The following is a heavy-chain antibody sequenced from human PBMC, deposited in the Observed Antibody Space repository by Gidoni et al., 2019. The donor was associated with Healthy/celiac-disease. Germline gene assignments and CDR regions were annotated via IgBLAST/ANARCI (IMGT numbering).Heavy chain of an antibody. V-gene: IGHV4-34*01. CDR3: AREWRPMVRGPRNWFDP. CDR1: GGSFSGYY. Sequence: QVQLQQWGAGLLKPSETLSLTCAVYGGSFSGYYWSWIRQPPGKGLEGIGEINHSGSTNYNPSLKSRVTISVDTSKNQFSLKLSSVTAADTAVYYCAREWRPMVRGPRNWFDPWGQGTLVTVSS. J-gene: IGHJ5*02. CDR2: INHSGST. D-gene: IGHD3-10*01.